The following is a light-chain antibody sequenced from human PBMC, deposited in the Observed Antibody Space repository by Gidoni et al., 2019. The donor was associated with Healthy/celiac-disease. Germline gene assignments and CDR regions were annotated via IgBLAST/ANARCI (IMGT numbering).Light chain of an antibody. V-gene: IGKV1-33*01. CDR2: DAS. J-gene: IGKJ4*02. CDR3: QQYDNLPLT. Sequence: DSQMNQSPSSLSASVGDRVTITCQASQDISNYLTWYQQKPGKAPKLLIYDASNLETGVPSRFSGSGSGTDFTFTISSLQPEDIATYYCQQYDNLPLTFGGGTKVEIK. CDR1: QDISNY.